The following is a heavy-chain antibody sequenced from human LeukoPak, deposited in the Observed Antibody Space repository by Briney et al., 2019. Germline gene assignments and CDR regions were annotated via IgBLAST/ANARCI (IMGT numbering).Heavy chain of an antibody. CDR1: GFTFSDYS. V-gene: IGHV3-48*02. J-gene: IGHJ4*02. CDR3: ARDVYRGSSWYAFDF. CDR2: ISSSSTTI. D-gene: IGHD6-13*01. Sequence: GGSLRLSCAASGFTFSDYSMNWVRQAPGKGLEWVSYISSSSTTIYYADSVKGRFTISRDNAKKSLFLQMNSLRDEDTGVYYCARDVYRGSSWYAFDFWGQGTLVTVSS.